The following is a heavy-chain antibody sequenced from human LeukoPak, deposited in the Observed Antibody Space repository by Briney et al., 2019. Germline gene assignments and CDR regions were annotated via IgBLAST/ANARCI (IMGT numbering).Heavy chain of an antibody. V-gene: IGHV4-4*07. J-gene: IGHJ6*03. Sequence: SETLSLTCTVSGGSISSYYWSWIRQPAGKGLEWIGRIYTSGSTNYNPSLKSRVTMSVDTSKNQFSLKLSSVTAADPAVYYCARAVVVRGVIRGYYYYYMDVWGKGTTVTISS. CDR3: ARAVVVRGVIRGYYYYYMDV. D-gene: IGHD3-10*01. CDR1: GGSISSYY. CDR2: IYTSGST.